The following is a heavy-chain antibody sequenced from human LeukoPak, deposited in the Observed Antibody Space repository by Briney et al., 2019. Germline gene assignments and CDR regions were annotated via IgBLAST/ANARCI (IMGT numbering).Heavy chain of an antibody. CDR1: GDSIISYY. V-gene: IGHV4-59*01. CDR3: ARVRSYYGSVTGKSYYFDY. J-gene: IGHJ4*02. CDR2: VSSNEGT. D-gene: IGHD3-10*01. Sequence: SETLSLTCTDSGDSIISYYWGWIRQPPGKGLEWIGYVSSNEGTNYNPSLKSRVTILVDTSKNQFSLKLRSVTAADTAVYYCARVRSYYGSVTGKSYYFDYWGQGTLVTVSS.